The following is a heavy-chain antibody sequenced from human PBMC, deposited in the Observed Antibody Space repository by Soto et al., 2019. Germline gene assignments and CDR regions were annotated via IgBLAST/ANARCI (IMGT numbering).Heavy chain of an antibody. V-gene: IGHV3-23*01. CDR3: AKDLRVDSIGLIPHPPYYYHGMDV. CDR1: GFTFSSYS. CDR2: ISSSGGST. D-gene: IGHD3-22*01. Sequence: GGSLRLSCAASGFTFSSYSMNWVRQAPGKGLEWVSSISSSGGSTYYADSVKGRFTISRDNSKSTLYLQMNSLRAEDTAVYYCAKDLRVDSIGLIPHPPYYYHGMDVWGKGTTVTVSS. J-gene: IGHJ6*04.